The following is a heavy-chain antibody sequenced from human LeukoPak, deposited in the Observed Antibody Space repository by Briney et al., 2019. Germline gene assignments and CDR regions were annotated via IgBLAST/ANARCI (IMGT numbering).Heavy chain of an antibody. J-gene: IGHJ6*03. CDR2: IVPLFNTT. CDR3: ARDGRSASDDYYYYYMDV. Sequence: GASVKVSCKTSGGTFSTNAISWVRQAPGRGLEWMGGIVPLFNTTNYAQKFQGRVTITADESTSTAYMELSSLRSEDTAVYYCARDGRSASDDYYYYYMDVWGKGTTVTISS. V-gene: IGHV1-69*13. CDR1: GGTFSTNA. D-gene: IGHD3-3*01.